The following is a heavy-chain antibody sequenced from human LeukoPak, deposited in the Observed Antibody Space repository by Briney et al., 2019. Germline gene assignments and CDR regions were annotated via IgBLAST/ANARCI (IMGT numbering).Heavy chain of an antibody. CDR1: GGSISSGSYY. V-gene: IGHV4-61*02. Sequence: PSQTLSLTCTVSGGSISSGSYYWSWIRQPAGKGLEWIGRIYTSGSTNYNPSLKSRVTISVDTSKNQFSLKLSSVTAADTAVYYCACSYYYDSSGYEQPWNHYFDYWGQGTLVTVSS. CDR2: IYTSGST. D-gene: IGHD3-22*01. CDR3: ACSYYYDSSGYEQPWNHYFDY. J-gene: IGHJ4*02.